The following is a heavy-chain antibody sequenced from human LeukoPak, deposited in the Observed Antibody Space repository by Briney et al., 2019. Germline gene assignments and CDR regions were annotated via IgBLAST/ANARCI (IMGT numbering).Heavy chain of an antibody. V-gene: IGHV1-2*02. Sequence: ASVKLSCKASGYTFTSYYMHWVRQAPGQGLEWMGWINTNSGGTNYAQKFQGRGTMTRDTSVSTAHMELSRLRSDDTAVYYCARSGDGITIFGVAMPNNDFWGEGTLVTVSS. CDR1: GYTFTSYY. CDR3: ARSGDGITIFGVAMPNNDF. D-gene: IGHD3-3*01. CDR2: INTNSGGT. J-gene: IGHJ4*02.